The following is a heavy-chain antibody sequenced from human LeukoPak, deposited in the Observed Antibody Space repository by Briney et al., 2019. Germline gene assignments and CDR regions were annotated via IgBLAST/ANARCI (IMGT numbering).Heavy chain of an antibody. V-gene: IGHV5-51*01. CDR3: ARDILTGYYNWNYYYGMDV. D-gene: IGHD3-9*01. J-gene: IGHJ6*02. CDR1: GYSFTSYW. Sequence: GESLKISCKGSGYSFTSYWIGWVRQMPGKGLEWMGIIYPGDSDTRYSPSFQGQVTISADKSISTAYLQWSSLKASDTAMYYCARDILTGYYNWNYYYGMDVWGQGTTVTVSS. CDR2: IYPGDSDT.